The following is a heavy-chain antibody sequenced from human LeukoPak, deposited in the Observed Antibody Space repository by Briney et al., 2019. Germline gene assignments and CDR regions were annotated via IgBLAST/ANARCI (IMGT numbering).Heavy chain of an antibody. V-gene: IGHV1-18*01. CDR2: ISAYNGNT. D-gene: IGHD6-19*01. CDR3: GRSGWPRRGVDY. Sequence: ASVKVSCKASGYTFTSYGISWVRQAPGQGLEWMGWISAYNGNTNYAQKLQGRVSMTTDTSTSTTYMELRSLRSDDTAVYYCGRSGWPRRGVDYWGQGTLVTVSS. CDR1: GYTFTSYG. J-gene: IGHJ4*02.